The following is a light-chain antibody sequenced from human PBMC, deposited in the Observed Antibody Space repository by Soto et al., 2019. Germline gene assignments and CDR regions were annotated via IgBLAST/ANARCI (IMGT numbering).Light chain of an antibody. J-gene: IGLJ1*01. V-gene: IGLV2-14*03. CDR3: SSFTSSSSYV. CDR2: DVS. CDR1: NSDVGSYNS. Sequence: QSVLAQPASVSGSPGQSITISCTGTNSDVGSYNSVSWYQQYPGKAPTLMIHDVSNRPSGVSNRFSGSKSGNTASLTISGLQAEDEADYYCSSFTSSSSYVFGSGTKVTVL.